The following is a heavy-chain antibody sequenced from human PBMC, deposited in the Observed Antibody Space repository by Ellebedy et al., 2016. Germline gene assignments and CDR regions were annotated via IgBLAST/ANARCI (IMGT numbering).Heavy chain of an antibody. CDR3: RPGHYFDP. CDR1: ELNFGNYF. J-gene: IGHJ4*02. V-gene: IGHV3-23*01. CDR2: INGGGYTT. Sequence: GESLKISXTASELNFGNYFMSWVRQAPGKGLEWVSTINGGGYTTYFADSVRGRFAISRDNSKNMVFLQMNSLGTADTAMYYCRPGHYFDPWGQGTLVTVSS.